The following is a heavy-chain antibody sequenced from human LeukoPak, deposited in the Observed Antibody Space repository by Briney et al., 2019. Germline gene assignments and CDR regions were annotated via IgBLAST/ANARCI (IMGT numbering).Heavy chain of an antibody. J-gene: IGHJ6*02. V-gene: IGHV1-18*01. CDR2: ISAYNGNT. D-gene: IGHD1-1*01. Sequence: ASVKVSCKASGYTFTSYGISWVRQAPGQGLEWMGWISAYNGNTNYAQKLQGRVTMTTDTSTSTAYMELRSLRSDDTAVYYCARDGWRGTRTVYYYYGMDVWGQGTTVTVSS. CDR1: GYTFTSYG. CDR3: ARDGWRGTRTVYYYYGMDV.